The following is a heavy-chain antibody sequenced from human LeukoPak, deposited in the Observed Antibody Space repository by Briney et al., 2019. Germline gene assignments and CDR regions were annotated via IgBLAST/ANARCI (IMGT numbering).Heavy chain of an antibody. V-gene: IGHV3-64*01. CDR1: GFTFSTFA. CDR2: VSADGGST. CDR3: ARDHDYGDYRPDY. Sequence: GGSLRLSCAASGFTFSTFARNWVRQAPGKGLEYVSAVSADGGSTYYANSVKGRFTISRDNSKNTLYLQMGSLRGEDMAVYYCARDHDYGDYRPDYWDQGTLVTVSS. D-gene: IGHD4-17*01. J-gene: IGHJ4*02.